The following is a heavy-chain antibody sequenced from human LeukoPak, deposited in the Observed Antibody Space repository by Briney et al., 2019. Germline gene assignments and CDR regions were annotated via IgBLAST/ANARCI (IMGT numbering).Heavy chain of an antibody. CDR2: IYSGGST. CDR1: GFTVSSNY. CDR3: ASSNIGAFDI. D-gene: IGHD2/OR15-2a*01. V-gene: IGHV3-66*01. Sequence: PGGSLRLSCAASGFTVSSNYMSWVRQAPGKGLEWVSVIYSGGSTYYADSVKGRFTLSRDNSKNTLYLQMNSLRAEDTAVYYCASSNIGAFDIWGQGTMVTVSS. J-gene: IGHJ3*02.